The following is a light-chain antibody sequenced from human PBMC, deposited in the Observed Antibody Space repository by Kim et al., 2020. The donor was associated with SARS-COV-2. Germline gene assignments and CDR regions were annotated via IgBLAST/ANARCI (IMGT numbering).Light chain of an antibody. Sequence: SPGERATLSCMASQSMSAGYLTWYQQKPGQAPRLLMYATSIRATGIPDRFSGSESGTDFILTINRLEPEDSAFYYCHHLTSSPYYSFGQGTKLEI. J-gene: IGKJ2*03. CDR1: QSMSAGY. CDR3: HHLTSSPYYS. CDR2: ATS. V-gene: IGKV3-20*01.